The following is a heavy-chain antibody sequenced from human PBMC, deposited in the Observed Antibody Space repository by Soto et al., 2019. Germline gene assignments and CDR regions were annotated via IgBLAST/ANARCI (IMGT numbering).Heavy chain of an antibody. J-gene: IGHJ4*02. CDR3: ARRKRGDFRKNFNX. V-gene: IGHV3-21*01. D-gene: IGHD4-17*01. CDR2: ISSSSSYI. Sequence: EGSLRLSCAASGFTFSSCSMNWVRQAPGKGLEWVSSISSSSSYIYYADSVKGRFTISRDNANNSLYLQMNSLRAEDTAVYYCARRKRGDFRKNFNXWGQVTLVTVSX. CDR1: GFTFSSCS.